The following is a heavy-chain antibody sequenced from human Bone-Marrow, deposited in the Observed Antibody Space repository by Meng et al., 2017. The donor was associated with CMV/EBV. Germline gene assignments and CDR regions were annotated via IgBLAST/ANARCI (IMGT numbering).Heavy chain of an antibody. D-gene: IGHD3-10*01. V-gene: IGHV1-69*10. Sequence: SVKVSCKASGGTFSSYAISWVRQAPGQGLEWMGGIIPILGIANYAQKFQGRVTITADKSTSTAYMELSSLRSEDTAVYYCASSLRPGGYFVYWGHGPRVTSSS. CDR3: ASSLRPGGYFVY. J-gene: IGHJ4*01. CDR2: IIPILGIA. CDR1: GGTFSSYA.